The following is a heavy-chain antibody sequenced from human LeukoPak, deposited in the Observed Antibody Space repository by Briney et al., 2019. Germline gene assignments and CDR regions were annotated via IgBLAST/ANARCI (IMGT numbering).Heavy chain of an antibody. Sequence: GGSLRLSCAGAGFSITDHHMDWVRQAPGKGLEWIGRSATTKPNSCTTQYAASARGRFTISRDDSQNSLYLQMNSLRAEDTAVYYCARGRYASSWYCDYWGQGTLVTVSS. CDR2: SATTKPNSCTT. D-gene: IGHD6-13*01. J-gene: IGHJ4*02. CDR3: ARGRYASSWYCDY. V-gene: IGHV3-72*01. CDR1: GFSITDHH.